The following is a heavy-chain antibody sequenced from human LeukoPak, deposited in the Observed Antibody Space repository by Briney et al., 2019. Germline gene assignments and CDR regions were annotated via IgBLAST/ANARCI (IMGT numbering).Heavy chain of an antibody. CDR3: ANGIAAAGGHYYYYYMDV. J-gene: IGHJ6*03. CDR2: IIPIFGTA. V-gene: IGHV1-69*05. Sequence: SVKVSCKASGGTFSSYAISWVRQAPGQGLEWMGGIIPIFGTANYAQKFQGRATITTDESTSTAYMELSSLRSEDTAVYYCANGIAAAGGHYYYYYMDVWGKGTTVTVSS. CDR1: GGTFSSYA. D-gene: IGHD6-13*01.